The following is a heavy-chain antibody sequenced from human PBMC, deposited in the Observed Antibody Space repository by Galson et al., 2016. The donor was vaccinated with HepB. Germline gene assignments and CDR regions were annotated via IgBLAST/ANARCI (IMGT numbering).Heavy chain of an antibody. V-gene: IGHV3-7*03. CDR2: INEDGSAN. J-gene: IGHJ4*02. CDR1: GVPLSRCW. CDR3: AREPFISPWGY. D-gene: IGHD1-26*01. Sequence: SLGLSCAASGVPLSRCWMVRVRPAPGEGMEGVANINEDGSANNDVDSVKGRFTISRDNVKNSLYLQMNSLRVEDTAVYFCAREPFISPWGYWGPGTLVTVSA.